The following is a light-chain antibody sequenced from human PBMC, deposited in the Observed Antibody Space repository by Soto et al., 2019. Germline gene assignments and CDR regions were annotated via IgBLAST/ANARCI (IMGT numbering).Light chain of an antibody. Sequence: QSVLTQPPSVSGAPGQRVTLSCTGNTSNLGAGYDVHWYQQLPGAAPKLVIFGNRNRPSGVPERFSGSKSGTSASLAITGLQAEDEADYFCQAYDYSLTASVFGGGTKVTVL. V-gene: IGLV1-40*01. CDR1: TSNLGAGYD. CDR2: GNR. J-gene: IGLJ3*02. CDR3: QAYDYSLTASV.